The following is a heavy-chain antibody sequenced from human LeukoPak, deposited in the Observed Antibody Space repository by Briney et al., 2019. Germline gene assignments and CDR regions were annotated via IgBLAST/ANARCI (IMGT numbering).Heavy chain of an antibody. V-gene: IGHV4-4*02. CDR1: GDSISSSNW. D-gene: IGHD6-19*01. Sequence: ASETLSLTCAVSGDSISSSNWWSWVRQPPGKGLEWIGEIYHSGRTNYNPSLKSRLTILVEKSKNQFSLKLSSVTAADTAVYYCARGLVIAVAGWGPWELPPAGYDYWGQGTLVTVSS. CDR2: IYHSGRT. J-gene: IGHJ4*02. CDR3: ARGLVIAVAGWGPWELPPAGYDY.